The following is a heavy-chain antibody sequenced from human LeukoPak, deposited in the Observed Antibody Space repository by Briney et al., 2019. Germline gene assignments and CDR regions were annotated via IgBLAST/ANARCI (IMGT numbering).Heavy chain of an antibody. D-gene: IGHD6-19*01. V-gene: IGHV3-64*01. CDR1: GFNLSWHF. J-gene: IGHJ4*02. CDR3: ARVGMTSGTGCDC. Sequence: GGSLLHSCWVSGFNLSWHFMHWVRQAPGKGLEFVSSISSNGGQTYYANSVKGRFTISRDSYKNTVYLQMGSLRAEVMSLSCGARVGMTSGTGCDCWGQGTLVTVSS. CDR2: ISSNGGQT.